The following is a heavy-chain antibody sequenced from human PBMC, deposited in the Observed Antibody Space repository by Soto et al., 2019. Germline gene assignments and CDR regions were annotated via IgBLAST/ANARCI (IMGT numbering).Heavy chain of an antibody. CDR2: IYWDDDK. CDR1: GFSLITSGVG. J-gene: IGHJ4*02. Sequence: QITLKEAGPTLVKPTQTLTLTCSFSGFSLITSGVGVGWIRQPPGKALEWLALIYWDDDKGYSTSLKSRLTITKDTSRNPVVLTMTNMDPADTATYYCAHTRAPRIFDYWGQGTLVTVSS. V-gene: IGHV2-5*02. CDR3: AHTRAPRIFDY.